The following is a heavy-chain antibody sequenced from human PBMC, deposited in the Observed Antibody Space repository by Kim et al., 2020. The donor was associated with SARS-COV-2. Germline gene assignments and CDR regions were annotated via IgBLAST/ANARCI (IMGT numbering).Heavy chain of an antibody. D-gene: IGHD2-2*01. CDR3: ARGGEWCRSICYFYY. Sequence: GGSLRLSCAASGFAFGTHSMNWVRQAPGKGLEWVSSIGGTTNYIYYADSLKGRFTISRDNSKNSLYLQMDSLRAEDTAVYYCARGGEWCRSICYFYY. CDR2: IGGTTNYI. J-gene: IGHJ6*01. CDR1: GFAFGTHS. V-gene: IGHV3-21*01.